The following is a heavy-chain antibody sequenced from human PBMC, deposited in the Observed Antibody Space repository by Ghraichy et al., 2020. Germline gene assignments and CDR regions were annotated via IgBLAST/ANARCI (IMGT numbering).Heavy chain of an antibody. J-gene: IGHJ6*02. V-gene: IGHV3-23*01. CDR3: AKYISTSTALDV. CDR1: GFAFSIYG. Sequence: GESLNISCAASGFAFSIYGMGWVRQAPGKGLEWVSSIASRGNTYYADSVKGRFTISRDNSMNTLHLQMNSLGAEDTALYYCAKYISTSTALDVWGQGTTVTVSS. CDR2: IASRGNT. D-gene: IGHD2/OR15-2a*01.